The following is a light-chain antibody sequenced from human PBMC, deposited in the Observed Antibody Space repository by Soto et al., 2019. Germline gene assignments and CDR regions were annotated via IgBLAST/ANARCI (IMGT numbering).Light chain of an antibody. J-gene: IGKJ1*01. Sequence: DIQMTQSPSTLSASVGDRVTITCRASQSISSWLAWYQQKPGKAPKLLIYMASSLESGVPSRFSGSGSGTEVTLTISSLQHDEFENYYCQQYKSYWTFGQGNKVEIK. CDR1: QSISSW. CDR3: QQYKSYWT. V-gene: IGKV1-5*03. CDR2: MAS.